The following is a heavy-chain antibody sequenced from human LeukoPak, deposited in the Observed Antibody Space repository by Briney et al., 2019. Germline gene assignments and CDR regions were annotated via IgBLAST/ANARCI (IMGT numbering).Heavy chain of an antibody. CDR3: AKSGDYDSQFDP. CDR1: GFTFSSYS. J-gene: IGHJ5*02. Sequence: GGSLRLSCAASGFTFSSYSMNWVRQAPGKGLEWVAFIRYDGSNKYYADSVKGRFTISRDNSKNTLYLQMNSLRAEDTAVYYCAKSGDYDSQFDPWGQGTLVTVSS. CDR2: IRYDGSNK. D-gene: IGHD3-3*01. V-gene: IGHV3-30*02.